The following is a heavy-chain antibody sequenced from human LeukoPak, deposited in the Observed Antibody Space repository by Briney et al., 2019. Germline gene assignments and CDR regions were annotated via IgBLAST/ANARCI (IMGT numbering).Heavy chain of an antibody. CDR2: IKSKTDGGTT. D-gene: IGHD3-10*01. CDR3: AKDGRGSGSYYKIDAFDI. J-gene: IGHJ3*02. V-gene: IGHV3-15*01. CDR1: GFTFSNAW. Sequence: PGGSLRLSCAASGFTFSNAWMSWVRQAPGKGLEWVGRIKSKTDGGTTDYAAPVKGRFTISRDDSKNTLYLQMNSLKTEDTAVYYCAKDGRGSGSYYKIDAFDIWGQGTMVTVSS.